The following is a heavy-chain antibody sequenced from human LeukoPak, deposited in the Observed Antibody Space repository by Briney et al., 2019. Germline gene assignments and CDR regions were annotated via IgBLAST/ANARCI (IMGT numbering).Heavy chain of an antibody. CDR3: AKGSRGYFDWLLYFDY. CDR1: GFIFNSYA. V-gene: IGHV3-23*01. Sequence: GGSLRLSCAASGFIFNSYAMSWVRQAPGKGLEWVSAISGSDGGTNYADSVKGRFTVSRDNSKNTLYLQMNSLRAEDTAVYYCAKGSRGYFDWLLYFDYWGQGTLVTVSS. J-gene: IGHJ4*02. CDR2: ISGSDGGT. D-gene: IGHD3-9*01.